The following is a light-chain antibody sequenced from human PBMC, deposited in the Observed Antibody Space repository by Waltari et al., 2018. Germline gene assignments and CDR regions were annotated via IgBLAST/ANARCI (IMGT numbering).Light chain of an antibody. V-gene: IGKV3-11*01. CDR2: DAS. J-gene: IGKJ2*01. Sequence: EIVLTQSPATLSLSPGERATLSCRASQSVASYLAWYQQKPGQAPRLLIYDASNRATGIPARFSGSGSGTDFTLTISSLEHEDFGLYYCQQRSNALTFGQGTKLEI. CDR1: QSVASY. CDR3: QQRSNALT.